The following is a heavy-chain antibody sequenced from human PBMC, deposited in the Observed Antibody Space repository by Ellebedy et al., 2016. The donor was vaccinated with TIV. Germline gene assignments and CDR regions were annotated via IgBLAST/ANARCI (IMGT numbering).Heavy chain of an antibody. CDR3: ARSHSYNSRDAFDI. D-gene: IGHD3-22*01. J-gene: IGHJ3*02. Sequence: SQTLSLTXTLSGDSTSSYYWGWIRQPPGKALGWLGHIYSSVTTNYNPSLKGRVTISVDTSRNQLSLKLSSVTAADTAVYYCARSHSYNSRDAFDIWGQGTMVTVSS. V-gene: IGHV4-59*08. CDR1: GDSTSSYY. CDR2: IYSSVTT.